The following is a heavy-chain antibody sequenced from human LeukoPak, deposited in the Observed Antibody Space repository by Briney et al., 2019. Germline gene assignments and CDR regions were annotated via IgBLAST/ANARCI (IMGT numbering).Heavy chain of an antibody. Sequence: GGSLRLSCATSGFAFSSSSMSWVRQAPGKGLEWVSTISGAGGSSWYAESVKGRFTISRDNSMNSVSRQMSSLRVEDTAIYYCTKDDSSSWYDYFFDYWGQGTLVTVSS. CDR1: GFAFSSSS. J-gene: IGHJ4*02. V-gene: IGHV3-23*01. CDR3: TKDDSSSWYDYFFDY. CDR2: ISGAGGSS. D-gene: IGHD3-22*01.